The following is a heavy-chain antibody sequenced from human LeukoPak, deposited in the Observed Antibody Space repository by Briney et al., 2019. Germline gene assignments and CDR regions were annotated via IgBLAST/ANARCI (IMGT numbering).Heavy chain of an antibody. CDR3: ARDGIAAAAGDY. CDR2: ISSSGSTI. J-gene: IGHJ4*02. V-gene: IGHV3-48*03. CDR1: GFTFSSYE. Sequence: GGSLRLSCAASGFTFSSYEMNWVRQAPGKGLEWVSYISSSGSTIYYADSVKGRFTISRDNAKNSLYLQMNSLRAEDTAVYYRARDGIAAAAGDYWGQGTLVTVSS. D-gene: IGHD6-13*01.